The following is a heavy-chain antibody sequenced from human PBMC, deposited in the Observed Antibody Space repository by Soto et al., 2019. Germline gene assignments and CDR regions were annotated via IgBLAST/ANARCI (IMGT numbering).Heavy chain of an antibody. D-gene: IGHD5-12*01. J-gene: IGHJ4*02. CDR1: GGSFSGYY. CDR2: INQSGSI. Sequence: QVQLQQWGAGLLKPSETLSLTCAVYGGSFSGYYWSWIRQPPGKELEWIGEINQSGSINYNPSLKSRVTISVDRSKNQFSLNLSSVTAADTAVYYGARGLWLRSSFDSWGQGTLVTVSS. CDR3: ARGLWLRSSFDS. V-gene: IGHV4-34*02.